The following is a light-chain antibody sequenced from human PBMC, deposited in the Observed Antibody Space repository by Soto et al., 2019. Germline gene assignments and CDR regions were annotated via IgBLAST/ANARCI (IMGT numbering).Light chain of an antibody. CDR1: QGIGNY. V-gene: IGKV1-27*01. J-gene: IGKJ4*01. CDR2: GAS. CDR3: QKYNTAPLT. Sequence: DIQMTQSPSSLSASVGDRVTITCRASQGIGNYLAWFQQKPGKIPKLLSYGASALQSGVPSRFSGTGSGTEFTLTISSLHPEDVATYYCQKYNTAPLTFGGGTKVEIK.